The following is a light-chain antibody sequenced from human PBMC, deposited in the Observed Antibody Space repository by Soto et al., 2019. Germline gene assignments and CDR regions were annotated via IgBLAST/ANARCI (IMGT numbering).Light chain of an antibody. CDR1: QDITNY. J-gene: IGKJ1*01. V-gene: IGKV1-33*01. CDR2: DAS. CDR3: QQYENLPWT. Sequence: DIQMTQSPSSLSASVGDRVTITCQASQDITNYLNWYQQKPGKAPKLLIYDASNLETGVPSRFSGSGSGTDFTFRISSLQPEDIATYYCQQYENLPWTFGQGTKVEVK.